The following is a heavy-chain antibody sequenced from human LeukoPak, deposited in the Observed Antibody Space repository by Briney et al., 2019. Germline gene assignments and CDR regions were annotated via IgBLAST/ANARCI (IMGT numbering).Heavy chain of an antibody. CDR3: ARVLYYYDSSGVFDN. Sequence: GGSLRLSCAASGFTFDDYAMHWARQAPGKGLQWVSLISGDGGSTYYADSVKGRFTISRGNSKNSLYLQMNSLRTEDTALYYCARVLYYYDSSGVFDNWGQGTLVTVSS. V-gene: IGHV3-43*02. J-gene: IGHJ4*02. CDR2: ISGDGGST. D-gene: IGHD3-22*01. CDR1: GFTFDDYA.